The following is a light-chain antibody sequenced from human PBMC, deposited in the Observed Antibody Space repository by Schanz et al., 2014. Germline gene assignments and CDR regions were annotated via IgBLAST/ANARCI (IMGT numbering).Light chain of an antibody. V-gene: IGKV3-20*01. Sequence: EIVLTQSPGTLSVSPGERATLSCRASQSISSNLAWYQQKPGQAPRLLIYGASSRATGIPDRFSGSGSGTDFTLTITRLEPEDFAVYYCQQHGSSPEALYTFGQGTKLEIK. CDR1: QSISSN. J-gene: IGKJ2*01. CDR3: QQHGSSPEALYT. CDR2: GAS.